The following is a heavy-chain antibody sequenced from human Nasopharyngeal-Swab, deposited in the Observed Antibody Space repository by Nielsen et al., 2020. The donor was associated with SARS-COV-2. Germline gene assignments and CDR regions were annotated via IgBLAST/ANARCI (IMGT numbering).Heavy chain of an antibody. D-gene: IGHD1-26*01. V-gene: IGHV3-53*01. CDR2: IYSGGST. J-gene: IGHJ3*02. Sequence: WIRQPPGKGLEWVSVIYSGGSTYYADSVKGRFTISRDNSKNTLYLQMNSLGAEDTAVYYCAKVLQWERDAFDIWGQGTMVTVSS. CDR3: AKVLQWERDAFDI.